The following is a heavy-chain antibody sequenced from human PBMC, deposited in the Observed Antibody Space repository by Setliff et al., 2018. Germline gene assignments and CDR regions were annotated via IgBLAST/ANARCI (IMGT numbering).Heavy chain of an antibody. CDR2: TIPIFGTT. Sequence: SVKVSCKASGGTFSNYGISWVRQAPGQGLEWMGGTIPIFGTTDYAQKFQGRVTIITDDSTSTAFMQLSSLTSEDTAVYYCVREGVNTRSSTDYRYYMDVWGKGTTVTVSS. V-gene: IGHV1-69*05. CDR3: VREGVNTRSSTDYRYYMDV. J-gene: IGHJ6*03. CDR1: GGTFSNYG. D-gene: IGHD4-17*01.